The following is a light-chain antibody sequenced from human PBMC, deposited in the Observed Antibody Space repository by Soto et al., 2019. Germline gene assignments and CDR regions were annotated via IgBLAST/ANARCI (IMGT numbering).Light chain of an antibody. CDR3: QHYNSYSEA. CDR1: QTISSW. J-gene: IGKJ1*01. CDR2: KAS. V-gene: IGKV1-5*03. Sequence: EIQMTQSPSTLSGSVGDRFTITCRASQTISSWLAWYQQKPGKAPKLLIYKASTLKSGVPSRFSGSGSGTEFTLTISSLQPDDFAPYYCQHYNSYSEAFGQGTKV.